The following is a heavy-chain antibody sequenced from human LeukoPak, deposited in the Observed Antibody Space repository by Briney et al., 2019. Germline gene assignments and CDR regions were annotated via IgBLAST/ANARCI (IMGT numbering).Heavy chain of an antibody. J-gene: IGHJ6*02. CDR1: GYSFGNYG. CDR2: ISAHNGNA. V-gene: IGHV1-18*01. Sequence: ASVKVSCKAFGYSFGNYGISWVRQAPGQGLEWLGWISAHNGNANYAQKFRGRVTLTIDTSTSTAYMELRSLRSDDTAMYYCARDDRYLLSSAYYSNALDVWGQGTTVTVSS. D-gene: IGHD5-24*01. CDR3: ARDDRYLLSSAYYSNALDV.